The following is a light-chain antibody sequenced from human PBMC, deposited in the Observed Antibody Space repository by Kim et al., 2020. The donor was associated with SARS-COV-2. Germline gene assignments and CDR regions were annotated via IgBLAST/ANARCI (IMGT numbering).Light chain of an antibody. CDR3: QQSYNVPRT. J-gene: IGKJ2*01. CDR2: SAS. Sequence: DIQMTQSPSSLSASVGDRVSITCRTSQTISNYLNWYQQRPGKAPRLLIYSASTLQSGVPSRFSGSGSGTDFTLTISSLQPEDSATYYCQQSYNVPRTFGQGTKLEIK. V-gene: IGKV1-39*01. CDR1: QTISNY.